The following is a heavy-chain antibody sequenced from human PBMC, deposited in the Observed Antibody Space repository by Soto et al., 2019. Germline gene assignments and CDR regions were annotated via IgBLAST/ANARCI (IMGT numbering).Heavy chain of an antibody. CDR1: GGSISSGGYS. V-gene: IGHV4-30-2*01. J-gene: IGHJ4*02. CDR3: ASCFWSGYHV. Sequence: QLQLQESGSGLVKPSQTLSLTCAVSGGSISSGGYSWSWIRQPPGKGLEWIGYIYHSGRTYYNPCLKRRVTISVERSKNQFSLKLSSVTAADTAVYYCASCFWSGYHVWGQGTLVTVSS. CDR2: IYHSGRT. D-gene: IGHD3-3*01.